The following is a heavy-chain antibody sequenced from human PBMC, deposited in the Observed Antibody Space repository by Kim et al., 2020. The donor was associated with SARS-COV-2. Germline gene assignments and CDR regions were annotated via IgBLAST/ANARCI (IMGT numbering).Heavy chain of an antibody. CDR2: IGRKADSYAT. CDR1: GFTFSGSP. CDR3: TGGYNYGYAY. J-gene: IGHJ4*02. D-gene: IGHD5-18*01. V-gene: IGHV3-73*01. Sequence: GGSLRLSCAASGFTFSGSPMHWVRQASGKGLEWVGRIGRKADSYATTYTASVKDRFTISSDDSRNTAFLQMNSLKTEDTAVYYCTGGYNYGYAYWGQGTLVTVSS.